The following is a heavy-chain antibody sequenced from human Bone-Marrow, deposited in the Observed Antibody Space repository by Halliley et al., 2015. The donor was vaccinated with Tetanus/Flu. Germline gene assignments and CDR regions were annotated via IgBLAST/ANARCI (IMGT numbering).Heavy chain of an antibody. V-gene: IGHV3-30*18. J-gene: IGHJ6*02. D-gene: IGHD1-1*01. CDR2: ISVDGSTQ. Sequence: ISVDGSTQHYTDSVKGRFALSRDNSNRTVFLEMNGLRPEDTGVYYCAKERVFTTHNYYYGMDLWGQGTTVTVSS. CDR3: AKERVFTTHNYYYGMDL.